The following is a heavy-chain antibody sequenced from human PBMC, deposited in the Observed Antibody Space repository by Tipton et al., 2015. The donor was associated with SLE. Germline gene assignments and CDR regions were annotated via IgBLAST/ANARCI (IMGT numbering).Heavy chain of an antibody. Sequence: QLVQSGGGVVQPGRSLRLSCAASGVTLSGYSMNWVRQASGKGLEWVSFISGGSNYIYYADSVKGRFTISRDNAKNSLFLQMNSLRAEDTAVYYCGTYRSVAGVGGGTFDGWGQGTMVTVSS. CDR2: ISGGSNYI. D-gene: IGHD3-16*01. V-gene: IGHV3-21*06. CDR1: GVTLSGYS. CDR3: GTYRSVAGVGGGTFDG. J-gene: IGHJ3*01.